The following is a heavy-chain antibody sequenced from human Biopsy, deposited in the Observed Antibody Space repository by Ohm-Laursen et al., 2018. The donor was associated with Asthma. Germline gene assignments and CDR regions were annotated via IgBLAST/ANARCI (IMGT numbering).Heavy chain of an antibody. CDR3: ARKAGSCISRTCYSLDF. CDR1: GGTFNTYV. J-gene: IGHJ4*02. Sequence: SVKVSCKSLGGTFNTYVIGWGRQAPGQGLEWMGGINSVFGTTTYPQKFHDRVTITADDSTRTVYMELSSLRSEDTAVYYCARKAGSCISRTCYSLDFWGQGTLVTVSS. CDR2: INSVFGTT. V-gene: IGHV1-69*13. D-gene: IGHD2-2*01.